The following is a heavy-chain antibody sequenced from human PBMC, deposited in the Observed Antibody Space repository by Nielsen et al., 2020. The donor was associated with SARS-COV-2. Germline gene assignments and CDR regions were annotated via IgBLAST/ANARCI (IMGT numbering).Heavy chain of an antibody. Sequence: GESLKISCAASGFTFSNSWMHWVRQAPGKGLVWVSRISPDGDIVNYADSVRGRFTTSRDNAKSTLYLQMNSLRAEDTAVYFCTNWNDGYWGQGTPVTVSS. V-gene: IGHV3-74*01. CDR1: GFTFSNSW. CDR3: TNWNDGY. J-gene: IGHJ4*02. CDR2: ISPDGDIV. D-gene: IGHD1-1*01.